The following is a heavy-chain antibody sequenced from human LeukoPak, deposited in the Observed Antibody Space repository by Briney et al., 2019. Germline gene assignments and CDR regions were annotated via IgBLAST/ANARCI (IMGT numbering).Heavy chain of an antibody. D-gene: IGHD2-2*01. Sequence: PSETLSLTCTVSAGSINSGGYFWTWVRQHPGEGLEWIGYIWNSGNSYYNPSLSSRVIISADSSKSTFSLKLSSVTAADTVVYYCARYHCGSTYCPGVDFYGQGTLVTVSS. CDR3: ARYHCGSTYCPGVDF. CDR1: AGSINSGGYF. V-gene: IGHV4-31*03. J-gene: IGHJ4*02. CDR2: IWNSGNS.